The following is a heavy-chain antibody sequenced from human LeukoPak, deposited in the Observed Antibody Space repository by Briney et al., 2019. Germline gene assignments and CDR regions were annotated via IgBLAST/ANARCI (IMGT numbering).Heavy chain of an antibody. CDR2: IYYSGST. J-gene: IGHJ4*02. CDR1: GGSISSSSYY. CDR3: ARAYSSSWYYFDY. V-gene: IGHV4-39*01. Sequence: SETLSLTCTVSGGSISSSSYYWGWIRQPPGQGLEWIGSIYYSGSTYYNPSLKSRVTISVDTSKNQFSLKLSSVTAADTAVYYRARAYSSSWYYFDYWGQGTLVTVSS. D-gene: IGHD6-13*01.